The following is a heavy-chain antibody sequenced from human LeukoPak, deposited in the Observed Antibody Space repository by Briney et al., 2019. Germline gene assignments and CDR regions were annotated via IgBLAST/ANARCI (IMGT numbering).Heavy chain of an antibody. D-gene: IGHD3-22*01. CDR3: VRDCSDSSSDYSSFGL. Sequence: PGGSLRLSCAASGFTVSSKYMTWVRQAPGKGLEWVSVIYSGGTTYYADSVKGRFTISRDNSKNTLLLQMNRLRVEDTAVYYCVRDCSDSSSDYSSFGLWGQGTLVTVSS. CDR2: IYSGGTT. J-gene: IGHJ4*02. CDR1: GFTVSSKY. V-gene: IGHV3-66*01.